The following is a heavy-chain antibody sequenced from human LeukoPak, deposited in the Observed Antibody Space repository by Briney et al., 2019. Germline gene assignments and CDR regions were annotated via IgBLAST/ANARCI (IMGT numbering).Heavy chain of an antibody. CDR1: GFTFSSYW. CDR2: ISSSSSYT. J-gene: IGHJ4*02. V-gene: IGHV3-11*03. Sequence: PGGSLRLSCAASGFTFSSYWMHWVRQAPGKGLEWVSYISSSSSYTNYADSVKGRFTISRDNAKNSLYLQMNSLRAEDTAVYYCARYSSSWYIDYWGQGTLVSVSS. CDR3: ARYSSSWYIDY. D-gene: IGHD6-13*01.